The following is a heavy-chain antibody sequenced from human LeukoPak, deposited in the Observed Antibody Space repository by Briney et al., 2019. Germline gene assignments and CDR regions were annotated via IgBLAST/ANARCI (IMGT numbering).Heavy chain of an antibody. J-gene: IGHJ5*02. CDR3: ARVGSRYNNHNWFDP. Sequence: AASVKVSCKASGFXFTGYDMRWVRQAPGQGLEWMGWINPNTGDTNYAQKFQGRVTMTRDTSINTAYLEVSRLKSEDTAVYYCARVGSRYNNHNWFDPWGQGTLVTVSS. D-gene: IGHD6-13*01. CDR1: GFXFTGYD. V-gene: IGHV1-2*02. CDR2: INPNTGDT.